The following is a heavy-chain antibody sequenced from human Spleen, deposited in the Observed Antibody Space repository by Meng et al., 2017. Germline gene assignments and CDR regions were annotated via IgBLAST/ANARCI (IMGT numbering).Heavy chain of an antibody. D-gene: IGHD4-11*01. CDR1: GGSFSDYY. V-gene: IGHV4-34*01. Sequence: VQPQESGPELVKPSETLSLTCVVSGGSFSDYYWSWIRQPPGKGLEWIGEINHSGSTNYNPSLESRATISVDTSQNNLSLKLSSVTAADSAVYYCARGPTTMAHDFDYWGQGTLVTVSS. CDR3: ARGPTTMAHDFDY. CDR2: INHSGST. J-gene: IGHJ4*02.